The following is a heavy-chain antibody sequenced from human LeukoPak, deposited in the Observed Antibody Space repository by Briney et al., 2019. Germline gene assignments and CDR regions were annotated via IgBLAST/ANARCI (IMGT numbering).Heavy chain of an antibody. V-gene: IGHV3-48*03. D-gene: IGHD1-26*01. J-gene: IGHJ4*02. CDR3: ARDLVGATTGLVY. Sequence: GGSLRLSCAASGFIFSNYEMNWVRQAPGKGLEWVSYMSSGGSTIYYADSVKGRFTISRDNAKNSLYLQMNSLRAEDTAVYYCARDLVGATTGLVYWGQGTLVTVSS. CDR2: MSSGGSTI. CDR1: GFIFSNYE.